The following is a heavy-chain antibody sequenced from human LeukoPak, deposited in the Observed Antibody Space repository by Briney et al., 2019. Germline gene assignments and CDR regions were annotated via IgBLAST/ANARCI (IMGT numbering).Heavy chain of an antibody. Sequence: SGTLSLTCAVSGGSISSSNWWSWVRQPPGKGLEWIGEIYHSGSTNYNPSLKSRVTISVDKSKNQFSLKLSSVTAADTAVYYCARFTYYYDSSGYPSDYWGQGTLVTVSS. CDR2: IYHSGST. D-gene: IGHD3-22*01. CDR1: GGSISSSNW. V-gene: IGHV4-4*02. CDR3: ARFTYYYDSSGYPSDY. J-gene: IGHJ4*02.